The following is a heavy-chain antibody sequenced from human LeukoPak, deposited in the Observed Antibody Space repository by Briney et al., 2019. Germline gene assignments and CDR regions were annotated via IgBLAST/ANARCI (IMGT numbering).Heavy chain of an antibody. Sequence: GGSLRLSCAASGFTFDDYAMHWVRQAPGKGLEWVSGISWNSGTIGYADSVKGRFTISRDNAKNSLYLQMNSLRAEDTAVYYCARAHNWKYGSFDFWGQGTLVTVSS. J-gene: IGHJ4*02. V-gene: IGHV3-9*01. CDR3: ARAHNWKYGSFDF. CDR1: GFTFDDYA. D-gene: IGHD1-7*01. CDR2: ISWNSGTI.